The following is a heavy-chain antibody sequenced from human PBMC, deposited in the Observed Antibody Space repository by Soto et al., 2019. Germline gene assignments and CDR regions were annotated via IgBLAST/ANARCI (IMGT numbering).Heavy chain of an antibody. V-gene: IGHV5-10-1*01. Sequence: LKISCKGSGYSFTSYWISWVRQIPGKGLEWMGRIDPSDSYTNYSPSFQGHVTISADKSISTAYLQWSSLKASDTAMYYCARPQSVDHYGMDVWGQGTTVTVSS. D-gene: IGHD3-9*01. J-gene: IGHJ6*02. CDR2: IDPSDSYT. CDR1: GYSFTSYW. CDR3: ARPQSVDHYGMDV.